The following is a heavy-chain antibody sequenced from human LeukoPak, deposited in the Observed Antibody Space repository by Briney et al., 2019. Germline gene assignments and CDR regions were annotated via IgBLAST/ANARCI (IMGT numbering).Heavy chain of an antibody. D-gene: IGHD3-10*01. CDR3: AKDYYGSGRNTKNNWFDP. Sequence: GGSLRLSCAASGFTFSSYSMNWVRQAPGKGLEWVSAISGSGGSTYYADSVKGRFTISRDNSKNTLYLQMNSLRAEDTAVYYCAKDYYGSGRNTKNNWFDPWGQGTLVTVSS. CDR1: GFTFSSYS. V-gene: IGHV3-23*01. J-gene: IGHJ5*02. CDR2: ISGSGGST.